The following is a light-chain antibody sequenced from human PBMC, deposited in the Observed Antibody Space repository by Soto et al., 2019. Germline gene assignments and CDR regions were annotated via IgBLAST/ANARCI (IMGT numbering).Light chain of an antibody. CDR1: GTNIGINT. V-gene: IGLV1-44*01. CDR3: AAWDDSRNGPQ. J-gene: IGLJ3*02. CDR2: NNN. Sequence: QSVLTQPPSASGTPGQRVTISCSGSGTNIGINTVNWYQQLPGTAPKLLIYNNNQRSSGVSDRFSGSKSGASASLAISGLHSEDEGDYFCAAWDDSRNGPQFGGGTKLTVL.